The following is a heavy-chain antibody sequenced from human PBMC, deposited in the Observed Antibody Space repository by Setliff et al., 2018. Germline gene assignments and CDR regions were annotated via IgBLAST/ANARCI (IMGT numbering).Heavy chain of an antibody. D-gene: IGHD3-3*01. Sequence: ASVKVSCKASRYTFTSYAMHWVRQAPGQRLEWMGWINAGNGNTKYSQKFQGRVTITRDTSASTAYMELSSLRSEDTAVYYCAKGFWDYDFWSGYYSTDDDAFDIWGQGTMVTVS. V-gene: IGHV1-3*01. CDR2: INAGNGNT. CDR3: AKGFWDYDFWSGYYSTDDDAFDI. CDR1: RYTFTSYA. J-gene: IGHJ3*02.